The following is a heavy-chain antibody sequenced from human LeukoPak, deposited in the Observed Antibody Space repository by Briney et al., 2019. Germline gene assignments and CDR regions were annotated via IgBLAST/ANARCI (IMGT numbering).Heavy chain of an antibody. V-gene: IGHV3-48*04. CDR2: ISSSSSTI. CDR3: AREYYYDSGCYYIPYFFDY. Sequence: PGGSLRLSCAASGFTFSSYSMNWVRQAPGKGLEWVSYISSSSSTIYYASSVKGRFTISRDNAKNTLYLQMNSLRAEDTAVYYCAREYYYDSGCYYIPYFFDYWGQGTLVTVSS. J-gene: IGHJ4*02. D-gene: IGHD3-22*01. CDR1: GFTFSSYS.